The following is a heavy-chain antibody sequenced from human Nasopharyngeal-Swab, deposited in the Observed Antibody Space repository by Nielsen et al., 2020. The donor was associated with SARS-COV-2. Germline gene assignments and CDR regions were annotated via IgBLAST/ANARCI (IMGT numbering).Heavy chain of an antibody. CDR3: AREGYGDRDY. J-gene: IGHJ4*02. D-gene: IGHD4-17*01. V-gene: IGHV3-7*01. Sequence: GESLKISCAASGLTFSSYWMSWVRQAPGKGLEWVANIKQDGSEKYYVDSVKGRFIISRDNAKNSLYLQMNSLRAEDTAVYYCAREGYGDRDYWGQGTLVTVSS. CDR2: IKQDGSEK. CDR1: GLTFSSYW.